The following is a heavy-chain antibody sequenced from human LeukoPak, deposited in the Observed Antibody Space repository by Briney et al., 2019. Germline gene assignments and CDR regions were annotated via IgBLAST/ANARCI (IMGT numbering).Heavy chain of an antibody. Sequence: ASVTVSCTASGYTFITYTLHWVRQAPGQRLEWMGWINAGNGNTKFSQKFQGRVTFTRDTSASTAYMELSSLRSEDTALYYCARGRWDYAPPTLYYFDSWGQGTLVTVSS. CDR2: INAGNGNT. CDR1: GYTFITYT. CDR3: ARGRWDYAPPTLYYFDS. V-gene: IGHV1-3*01. D-gene: IGHD1-26*01. J-gene: IGHJ4*02.